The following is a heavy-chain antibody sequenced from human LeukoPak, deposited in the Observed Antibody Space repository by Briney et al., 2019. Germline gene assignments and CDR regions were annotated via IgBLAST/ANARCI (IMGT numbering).Heavy chain of an antibody. J-gene: IGHJ6*02. V-gene: IGHV4-59*11. CDR2: IFYSGST. CDR1: GGSISNHY. D-gene: IGHD1-26*01. Sequence: SETLSLTCTVSGGSISNHYWNWLRQPPGKGLEWIGYIFYSGSTNYNPSLQSRVTISIDTSRNQFSLELRSVTAADTAVYYCARGVGGSYLSLHFKNYYGVDVWGQGTTVTVSS. CDR3: ARGVGGSYLSLHFKNYYGVDV.